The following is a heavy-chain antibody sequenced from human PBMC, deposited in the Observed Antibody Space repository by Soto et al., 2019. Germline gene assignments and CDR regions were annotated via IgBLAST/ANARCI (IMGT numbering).Heavy chain of an antibody. CDR2: IDPSDSYT. J-gene: IGHJ6*02. Sequence: GESLKISCKGSGYSFTSYWISWVRQMPGKGLEWMGRIDPSDSYTNYSPSFQGHVTISADKSISTAYLQWSSLKASDTAMYYCATSRLLWFGESNYYYGMDVWGQGTTVTVSS. CDR1: GYSFTSYW. V-gene: IGHV5-10-1*01. CDR3: ATSRLLWFGESNYYYGMDV. D-gene: IGHD3-10*01.